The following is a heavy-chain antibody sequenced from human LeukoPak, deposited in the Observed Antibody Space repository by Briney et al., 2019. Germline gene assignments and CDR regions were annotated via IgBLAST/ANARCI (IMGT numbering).Heavy chain of an antibody. V-gene: IGHV3-49*04. Sequence: GESLKISCTASGFTFVDFVMSWVRQAPGKGLEWVSFIRGKAYGGTTEYAASVKGRFTISRDDSKSIVYLQMNSLETEDTAVYYCARARMVVAPFYYYYGMDVWGQGTAVTASS. CDR2: IRGKAYGGTT. CDR1: GFTFVDFV. D-gene: IGHD3-22*01. CDR3: ARARMVVAPFYYYYGMDV. J-gene: IGHJ6*02.